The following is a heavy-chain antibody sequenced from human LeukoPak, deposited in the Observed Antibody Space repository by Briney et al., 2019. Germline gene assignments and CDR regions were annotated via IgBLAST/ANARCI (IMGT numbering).Heavy chain of an antibody. J-gene: IGHJ4*02. D-gene: IGHD5-18*01. V-gene: IGHV3-7*01. Sequence: GGSLRLSCAASGFTFSSYWMTWVRQAPGKGLECVANITPDGSQKYYVDSVKGRFTISRDNAKNSLYLQMNSLRAEDTAMYYCARARLPMDTSYFDYWGQGTLVTVSS. CDR3: ARARLPMDTSYFDY. CDR1: GFTFSSYW. CDR2: ITPDGSQK.